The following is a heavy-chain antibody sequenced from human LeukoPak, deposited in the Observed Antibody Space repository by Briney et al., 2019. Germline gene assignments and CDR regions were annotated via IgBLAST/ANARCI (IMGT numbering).Heavy chain of an antibody. Sequence: GGSLRLSCAASGFTFSDYYMSWIRQAPGKGLEWVSYISSSGSTIYYADSVKGRFTISRDNAKNSLYLQMNSLRAEDTAVYYCARDRLGDGDYLPNFDYWGQGTLVTVSS. CDR1: GFTFSDYY. D-gene: IGHD4-17*01. J-gene: IGHJ4*02. V-gene: IGHV3-11*01. CDR2: ISSSGSTI. CDR3: ARDRLGDGDYLPNFDY.